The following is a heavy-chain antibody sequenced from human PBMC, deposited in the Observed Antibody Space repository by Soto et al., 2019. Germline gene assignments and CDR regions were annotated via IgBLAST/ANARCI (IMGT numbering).Heavy chain of an antibody. CDR2: IWYDGSNK. CDR3: ARSPRHSSGWYPIAYYFDY. D-gene: IGHD6-19*01. Sequence: GALRLSFAASGFTFSSYGMHWVPQAPGKGLEWVAVIWYDGSNKKYADSVKGRFTLSRDNSKNTLYLQMNSLRAEDRAVYYCARSPRHSSGWYPIAYYFDYWGQGPLVPVSS. V-gene: IGHV3-33*08. CDR1: GFTFSSYG. J-gene: IGHJ4*02.